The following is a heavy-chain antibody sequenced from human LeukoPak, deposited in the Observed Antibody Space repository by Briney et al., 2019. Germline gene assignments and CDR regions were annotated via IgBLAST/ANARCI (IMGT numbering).Heavy chain of an antibody. J-gene: IGHJ4*02. CDR3: ARDPPGEWELPLNLYPDY. Sequence: PEASVNVSCTASGYTFTSYGISWVRQAPGQGLEWMGWISAYNGNTNYAQKLQGRVTMTTDTSTSTAYMELRSLRSDDTAVYYCARDPPGEWELPLNLYPDYWGQGTLVTVSS. CDR2: ISAYNGNT. V-gene: IGHV1-18*01. CDR1: GYTFTSYG. D-gene: IGHD1-26*01.